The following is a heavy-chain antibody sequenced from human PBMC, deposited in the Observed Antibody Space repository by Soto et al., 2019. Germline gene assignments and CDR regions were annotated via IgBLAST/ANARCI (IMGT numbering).Heavy chain of an antibody. Sequence: GGSLRLSCAASGFTFSDHYMDWVRQAPGKGLEWVGRTRNKANGYTTEYAASVKGRFTISRDDSKNSLYLQMNSLKTEDTAVYYCARGSDFWSGYYLDYWGQGTLVTVSS. CDR2: TRNKANGYTT. CDR3: ARGSDFWSGYYLDY. V-gene: IGHV3-72*01. D-gene: IGHD3-3*01. J-gene: IGHJ4*02. CDR1: GFTFSDHY.